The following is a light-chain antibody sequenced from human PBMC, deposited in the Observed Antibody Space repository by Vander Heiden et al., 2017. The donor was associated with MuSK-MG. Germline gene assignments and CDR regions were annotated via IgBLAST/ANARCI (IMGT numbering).Light chain of an antibody. Sequence: EIVMTQSPATLSVSPGERATLSCRASQSVSSNLAWYQQKPGQAPRILIYGAYSGYGTEFTLTISSRQSEDFAVYYCQQNNNWPPLTFGGGTKVEIK. CDR2: GA. CDR1: QSVSSN. CDR3: QQNNNWPPLT. V-gene: IGKV3-15*01. J-gene: IGKJ4*01.